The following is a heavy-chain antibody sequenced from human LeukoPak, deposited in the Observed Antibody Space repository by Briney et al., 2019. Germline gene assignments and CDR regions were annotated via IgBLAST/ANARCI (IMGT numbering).Heavy chain of an antibody. D-gene: IGHD5-18*01. CDR3: ARRSREDTAMVTGFDY. Sequence: SETPSLTCAVYGGSFSGYYWSWIRQPPGKGLEWIGEINHSGSTNYNPSLKSRVTISVDTSKNQFSLKLSSVTAADTAVYYCARRSREDTAMVTGFDYWGQGTLVTVSS. J-gene: IGHJ4*02. V-gene: IGHV4-34*01. CDR2: INHSGST. CDR1: GGSFSGYY.